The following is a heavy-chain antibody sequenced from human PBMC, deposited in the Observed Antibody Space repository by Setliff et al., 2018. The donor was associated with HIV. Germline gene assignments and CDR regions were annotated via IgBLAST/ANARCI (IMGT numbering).Heavy chain of an antibody. CDR2: INPSGGST. V-gene: IGHV1-46*03. Sequence: GASVKVSCKASGYTFTSYYMHWVRQAPGQGLEWMGIINPSGGSTSYAQKFQGRVTMTRDTSTSTVYMELSSLRSEDTAVYYCAREWERGYHDSSGYYPSPVGPWGRGTLVTVSS. J-gene: IGHJ5*02. CDR3: AREWERGYHDSSGYYPSPVGP. D-gene: IGHD3-22*01. CDR1: GYTFTSYY.